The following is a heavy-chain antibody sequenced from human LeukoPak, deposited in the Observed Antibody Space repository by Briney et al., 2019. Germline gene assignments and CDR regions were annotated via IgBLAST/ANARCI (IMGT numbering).Heavy chain of an antibody. CDR2: IYYSGST. CDR1: GGSITNYY. J-gene: IGHJ4*02. Sequence: SETLSLTCTVSGGSITNYYWSWIRQPPGKGLEWIGYIYYSGSTNYNPSLKSRVTISVDTSKNRFSLSLSSVTAADTAVYYCARATSYTGHLGWWGQGTLVTVSS. CDR3: ARATSYTGHLGW. D-gene: IGHD6-19*01. V-gene: IGHV4-59*08.